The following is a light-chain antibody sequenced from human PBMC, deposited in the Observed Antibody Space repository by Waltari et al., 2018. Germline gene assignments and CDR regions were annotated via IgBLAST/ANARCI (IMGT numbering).Light chain of an antibody. J-gene: IGKJ5*01. V-gene: IGKV3-15*01. CDR3: QQYNRWPPIT. CDR2: DAS. Sequence: EVVMTQSLDTLSVSPGGRATLSCRASQSIATNLAWYQQRRGQAPRLLIFDASPRATSISGRCSGSGSGTEFTLTISSLQSDDSAVYYCQQYNRWPPITFGQGTRLEIK. CDR1: QSIATN.